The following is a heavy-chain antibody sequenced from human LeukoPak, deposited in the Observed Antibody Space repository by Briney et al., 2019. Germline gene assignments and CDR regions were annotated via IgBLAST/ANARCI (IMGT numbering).Heavy chain of an antibody. CDR3: ARVQEWELLDFDY. CDR2: IYYSGST. Sequence: PSQTLSLTCTVSGGSISSGDYYWSWIRQPPGKGLEWIGYIYYSGSTYYNPSLKSRVTISVDTSKNQFSLKLSSVSAADTAVCYCARVQEWELLDFDYWGQGTLVTVSS. D-gene: IGHD1-26*01. J-gene: IGHJ4*02. CDR1: GGSISSGDYY. V-gene: IGHV4-30-4*01.